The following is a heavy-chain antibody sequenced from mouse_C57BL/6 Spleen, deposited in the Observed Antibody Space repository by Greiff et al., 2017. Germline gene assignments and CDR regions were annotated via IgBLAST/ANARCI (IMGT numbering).Heavy chain of an antibody. Sequence: QVQLQQPGAELVKPGASVKLSCKASGYTFTSYWMHWVKQRPGQGLEWIGMIHPNSGSTNYNEKFKSKATLTVDKSSRPAYMQLSSLTSEDSAVYYCARGTYGSEAMDYWGQGTSVTVSS. J-gene: IGHJ4*01. CDR2: IHPNSGST. D-gene: IGHD2-2*01. CDR3: ARGTYGSEAMDY. CDR1: GYTFTSYW. V-gene: IGHV1-64*01.